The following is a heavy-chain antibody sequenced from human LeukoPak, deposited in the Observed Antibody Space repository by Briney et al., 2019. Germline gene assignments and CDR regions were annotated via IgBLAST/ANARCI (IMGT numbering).Heavy chain of an antibody. D-gene: IGHD3-16*01. Sequence: ASVKVSCKASGYIFTSYYMYWVRQAPGQGLEWIGIISPSGSSTTYAQKFQGRVTMTRDMSTSTVYIELSSLRSEDTAVYFCARGGSRSPRDAFDIWGQGTMVTVSS. CDR1: GYIFTSYY. CDR2: ISPSGSST. V-gene: IGHV1-46*01. CDR3: ARGGSRSPRDAFDI. J-gene: IGHJ3*02.